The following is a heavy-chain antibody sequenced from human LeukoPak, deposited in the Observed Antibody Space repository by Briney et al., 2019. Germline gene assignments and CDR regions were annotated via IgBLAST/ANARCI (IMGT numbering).Heavy chain of an antibody. Sequence: SETLSLTCTVSGGSISSYYWSWIRQPPGKGLEWIGYIYYSGSTNYNPSLKSRVTISVDTSKNQFSLKLSSVTAADTAVYYCARDNLNYYYYYGMDVGGQGTTATVSS. J-gene: IGHJ6*02. CDR2: IYYSGST. V-gene: IGHV4-59*01. CDR1: GGSISSYY. CDR3: ARDNLNYYYYYGMDV. D-gene: IGHD1-14*01.